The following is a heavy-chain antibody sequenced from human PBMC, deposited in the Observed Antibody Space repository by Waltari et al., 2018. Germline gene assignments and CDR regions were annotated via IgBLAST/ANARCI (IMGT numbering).Heavy chain of an antibody. CDR3: VRHALGYFTPEHIDS. CDR1: GGSFRSHS. Sequence: QVQLQESGPGLVKPSETLSLPCAVSGGSFRSHSWGWIRQPPGRGLEWIGSIYATTGIAENNAFLEGRASLSTDTAKSQFSLTLHSVTVADTAVYYCVRHALGYFTPEHIDSWGQGALVIVSS. J-gene: IGHJ5*01. D-gene: IGHD3-9*01. CDR2: IYATTGIA. V-gene: IGHV4-59*08.